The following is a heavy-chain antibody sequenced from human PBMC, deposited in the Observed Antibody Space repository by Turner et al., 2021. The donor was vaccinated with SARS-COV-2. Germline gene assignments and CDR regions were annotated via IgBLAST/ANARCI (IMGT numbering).Heavy chain of an antibody. CDR2: ISPDGTST. CDR1: GFTFSTYW. V-gene: IGHV3-74*01. D-gene: IGHD5-18*01. J-gene: IGHJ4*02. Sequence: EVQLVQSGGGLVQPGGSLRLSCAASGFTFSTYWMHWVRQAPGEGLVWVSRISPDGTSTTHADSVKGRFTISRDNAKNTLYRQVNSLRAEDTALYYCARGGSSGYSYGFYWGQGTLVTVSS. CDR3: ARGGSSGYSYGFY.